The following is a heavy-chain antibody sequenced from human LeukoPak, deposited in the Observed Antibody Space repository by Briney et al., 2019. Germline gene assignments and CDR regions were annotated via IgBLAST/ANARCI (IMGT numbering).Heavy chain of an antibody. CDR1: GYTFTGYY. D-gene: IGHD2-2*01. J-gene: IGHJ3*02. CDR2: INPNSGGT. V-gene: IGHV1-2*06. Sequence: GASVKVSCKASGYTFTGYYMHWVRQAPGQGLEWMGRINPNSGGTNYAQKFQGRVTMTRDTSISTAYMELSRLRSDDTAVYYCARDRRYCSSTSCYAFDIWDQGTMVTVSS. CDR3: ARDRRYCSSTSCYAFDI.